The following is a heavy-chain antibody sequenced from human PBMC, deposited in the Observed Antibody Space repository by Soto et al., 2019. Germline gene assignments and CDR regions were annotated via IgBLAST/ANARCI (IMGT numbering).Heavy chain of an antibody. J-gene: IGHJ6*02. CDR1: GGSVSSGSYY. D-gene: IGHD1-26*01. CDR2: IYYSGST. V-gene: IGHV4-61*01. CDR3: ARDGTPGDYGMDV. Sequence: SETLSLTCTVSGGSVSSGSYYWSWIRQPPGKGLEWIGYIYYSGSTNYNPSLKSRVTISVDTSKNQFSLKLSSVTAADTAVYYCARDGTPGDYGMDVWGQGTTVTVSS.